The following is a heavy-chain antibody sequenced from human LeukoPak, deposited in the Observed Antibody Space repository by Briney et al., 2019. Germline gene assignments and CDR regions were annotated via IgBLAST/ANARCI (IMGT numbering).Heavy chain of an antibody. CDR2: MSYETSNK. Sequence: GGSLRLSCEASGFSITDYGMHWVRQVPGQGLDWVAVMSYETSNKYYSDSVKGRFVISSDISKNTVFLQMNSLRPEDTAVYFGAKDLLMHQLFASGYYYGMDVWGQGTTVTVSS. J-gene: IGHJ6*02. V-gene: IGHV3-30*18. CDR1: GFSITDYG. CDR3: AKDLLMHQLFASGYYYGMDV. D-gene: IGHD3-16*01.